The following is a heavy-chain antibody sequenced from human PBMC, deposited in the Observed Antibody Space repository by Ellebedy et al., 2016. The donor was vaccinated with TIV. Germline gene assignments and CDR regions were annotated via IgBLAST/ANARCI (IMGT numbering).Heavy chain of an antibody. V-gene: IGHV4-39*01. D-gene: IGHD4-17*01. CDR3: ASRESTVTTGASMGFDP. Sequence: MPSETLSLTCTVSGGSISSSSYYWGWIRQPPGKGLEWIGSIYHSGSTFYNPSLKSRVTISVDTSKNEFSLKLSSVTAADTAVYYCASRESTVTTGASMGFDPWGQGTLVTVSS. CDR1: GGSISSSSYY. J-gene: IGHJ5*02. CDR2: IYHSGST.